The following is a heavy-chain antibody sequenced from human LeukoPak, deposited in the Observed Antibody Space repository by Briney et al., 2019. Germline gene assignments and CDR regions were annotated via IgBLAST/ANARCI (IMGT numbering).Heavy chain of an antibody. D-gene: IGHD5-18*01. CDR3: AKDRYSYAYEYFDC. CDR2: ISYDGRNK. V-gene: IGHV3-30*18. CDR1: GFTFSSYG. Sequence: PGGSLRLFCAASGFTFSSYGMHWVRQAPGKGLEWVAVISYDGRNKYYADSVKGRFTISRDNSKNTLYLQMNSLRAEDTAVYYCAKDRYSYAYEYFDCWGQGTLVTVSS. J-gene: IGHJ4*02.